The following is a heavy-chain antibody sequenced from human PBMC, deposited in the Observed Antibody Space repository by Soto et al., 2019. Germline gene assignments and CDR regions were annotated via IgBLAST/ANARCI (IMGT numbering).Heavy chain of an antibody. D-gene: IGHD3-3*01. CDR2: IYYSGST. CDR3: ARHLRPIWSGYYDVTIDY. Sequence: PSETLSLTCTVSGGSISSSSYYWGWIRQPPGKGLEWIGSIYYSGSTYYNPSLKSRVTISVDTSKNQFSLKLSSVTAADTAVYYCARHLRPIWSGYYDVTIDYWGQGTLVTVSS. J-gene: IGHJ4*02. V-gene: IGHV4-39*01. CDR1: GGSISSSSYY.